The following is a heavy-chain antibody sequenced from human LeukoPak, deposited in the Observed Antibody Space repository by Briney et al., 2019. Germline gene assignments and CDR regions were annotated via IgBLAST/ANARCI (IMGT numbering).Heavy chain of an antibody. D-gene: IGHD4-11*01. Sequence: GGSLRLSCAASGFTFSSYGMHWVRQAPGKGLEWVAVIWYDGSNKYYADSVKGRFTISRDNSKNTLYLQMNSLRAEDTAVYYCAKDESTVTSRTLPPNFDYCGQGTLVTVSS. CDR2: IWYDGSNK. V-gene: IGHV3-33*06. CDR3: AKDESTVTSRTLPPNFDY. J-gene: IGHJ4*02. CDR1: GFTFSSYG.